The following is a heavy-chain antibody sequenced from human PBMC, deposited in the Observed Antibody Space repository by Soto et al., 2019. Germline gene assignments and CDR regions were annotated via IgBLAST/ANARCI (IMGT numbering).Heavy chain of an antibody. CDR1: GFTFSSYS. V-gene: IGHV3-21*01. J-gene: IGHJ6*02. CDR3: ARLGSGSYYNVLYYGMDV. D-gene: IGHD3-10*01. Sequence: GGSQRLSCGASGFTFSSYSMNWVRQAPGKGLEWVSSISSSSSYIYYADSVKGRFTISRDNAKNSLYLQMNSLRAEDTAVYYCARLGSGSYYNVLYYGMDVWGQGTTVTVSS. CDR2: ISSSSSYI.